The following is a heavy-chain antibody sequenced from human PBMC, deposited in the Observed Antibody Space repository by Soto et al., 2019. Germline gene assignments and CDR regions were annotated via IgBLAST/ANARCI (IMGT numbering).Heavy chain of an antibody. V-gene: IGHV3-33*01. J-gene: IGHJ4*02. CDR2: IWYDGSNK. Sequence: QVQLVESGGGVVQPGRSLRLSCAASGFTFSSYGMHWVRQAPGKGLEWVAVIWYDGSNKYYADSVKGRFTISRDNSKNTLYLQMNSLRAEDTAVYYCARDLGIVVVTAAPLGYWGQGTLVTVSS. CDR1: GFTFSSYG. CDR3: ARDLGIVVVTAAPLGY. D-gene: IGHD2-21*02.